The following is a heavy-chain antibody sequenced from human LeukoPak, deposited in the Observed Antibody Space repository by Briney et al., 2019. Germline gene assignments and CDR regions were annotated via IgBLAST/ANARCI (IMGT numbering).Heavy chain of an antibody. CDR3: ARDGGYSYGFAFDI. V-gene: IGHV3-74*01. CDR1: GFTFPSNW. CDR2: ISSDGRST. D-gene: IGHD5-18*01. J-gene: IGHJ3*02. Sequence: GGSLRLSCAASGFTFPSNWHWVRQAPGKGLVWVSRISSDGRSTSYADSVKGRFTISRDNAKNMLYLQMNSLRAEDTAVYYCARDGGYSYGFAFDIWGQGTMVTVSS.